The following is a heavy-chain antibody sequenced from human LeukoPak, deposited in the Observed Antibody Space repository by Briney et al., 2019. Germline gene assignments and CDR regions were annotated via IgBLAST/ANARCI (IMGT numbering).Heavy chain of an antibody. CDR3: LPLPAQWLAEFDY. CDR2: IRYDGSNK. V-gene: IGHV3-30*02. D-gene: IGHD6-19*01. J-gene: IGHJ4*02. Sequence: GGSLRLSCAASGFTFSSYGMHWVRQAPGKGLEWVAFIRYDGSNKYYADSVKGRFTISRDNSKNTLYLQMNSLRAEDTAVYYCLPLPAQWLAEFDYWGQGTLVTVSS. CDR1: GFTFSSYG.